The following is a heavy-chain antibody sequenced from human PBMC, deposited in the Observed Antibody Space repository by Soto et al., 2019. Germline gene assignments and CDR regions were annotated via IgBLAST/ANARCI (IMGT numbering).Heavy chain of an antibody. Sequence: QVQLVQSGAEVKKPGSSVKVSCKASGGTFGSSTISWVRQAPGQGLEWMGGITPVFGAPNYAKKFQGRVTITADKSTSTAYMELRSLRSEDAAVYYCARGELATIAYFDCGGQGTQVTVSS. J-gene: IGHJ4*02. CDR3: ARGELATIAYFDC. V-gene: IGHV1-69*06. CDR2: ITPVFGAP. D-gene: IGHD5-12*01. CDR1: GGTFGSST.